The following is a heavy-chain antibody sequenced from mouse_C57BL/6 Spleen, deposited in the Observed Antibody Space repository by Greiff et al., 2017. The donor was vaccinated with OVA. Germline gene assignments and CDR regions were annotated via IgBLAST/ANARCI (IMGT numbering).Heavy chain of an antibody. V-gene: IGHV1-50*01. J-gene: IGHJ2*01. D-gene: IGHD2-10*02. CDR3: AIRALVRGPFLQSFDY. CDR1: GYTFTSYW. Sequence: QVQLQQPGAELVKPGASVKLSCKASGYTFTSYWMQWVKQRPGQGLEWIGEIDPSDSYTNYNQKFKGKATLTVDTSSSTAYMQLSSLTSEDSAVYDSAIRALVRGPFLQSFDYWGQGTTLTVSA. CDR2: IDPSDSYT.